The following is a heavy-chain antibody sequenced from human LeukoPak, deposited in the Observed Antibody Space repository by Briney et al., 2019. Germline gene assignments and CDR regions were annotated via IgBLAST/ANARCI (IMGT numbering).Heavy chain of an antibody. CDR1: GGSISSGSYY. CDR2: FYTSGSN. J-gene: IGHJ5*02. CDR3: ARSYYDFWSGYPTPNLFDP. D-gene: IGHD3-3*01. V-gene: IGHV4-61*02. Sequence: SQTLSLTCTVSGGSISSGSYYWSWIRPPAGKGLEWIGRFYTSGSNNYNPSLKSRVTISVDTSKNQFSLKLSSVTAADTAVYYCARSYYDFWSGYPTPNLFDPWGQGTLVTVSS.